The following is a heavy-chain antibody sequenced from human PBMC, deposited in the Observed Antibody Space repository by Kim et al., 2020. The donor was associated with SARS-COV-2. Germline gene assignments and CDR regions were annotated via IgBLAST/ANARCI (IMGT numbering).Heavy chain of an antibody. CDR1: GGSISSYY. D-gene: IGHD3-22*01. V-gene: IGHV4-59*01. J-gene: IGHJ5*02. CDR2: IYYSGST. Sequence: SETLSLTCTVSGGSISSYYWSWIRQPPGKGLEWIGYIYYSGSTNYNPSLKSRVTISVDTSKNQFSLKLSSVTAADAAVYYCARGGYYYDSSSDPWGQGTLVTVSS. CDR3: ARGGYYYDSSSDP.